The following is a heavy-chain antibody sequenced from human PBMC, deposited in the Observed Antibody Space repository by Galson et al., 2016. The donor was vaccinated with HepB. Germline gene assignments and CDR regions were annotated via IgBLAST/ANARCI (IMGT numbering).Heavy chain of an antibody. CDR1: GFTVSSNY. Sequence: SLRLSCAASGFTVSSNYMSWVRQAPGKGLEWVSVIYSGGSTYYVDSVKGRFTISRDTSKNTLYLQTNSLRPEDTAVYYCVRDMDSSVWYGHWGQGTLVTVSS. CDR3: VRDMDSSVWYGH. CDR2: IYSGGST. D-gene: IGHD6-19*01. V-gene: IGHV3-66*02. J-gene: IGHJ5*02.